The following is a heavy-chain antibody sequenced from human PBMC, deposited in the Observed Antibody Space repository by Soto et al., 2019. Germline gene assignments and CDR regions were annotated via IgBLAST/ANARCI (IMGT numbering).Heavy chain of an antibody. Sequence: SETLSLTCTVSGGSVSSGSYYWSWIRQPPGKGLEWIGYIYYSGSTNYNPSLRSRVTISVDTSKNQFSLRLSSVTAADTAVYYCARDGLPAGKGWFDPWGQGTLVTVSS. V-gene: IGHV4-61*01. D-gene: IGHD2-2*01. J-gene: IGHJ5*02. CDR2: IYYSGST. CDR3: ARDGLPAGKGWFDP. CDR1: GGSVSSGSYY.